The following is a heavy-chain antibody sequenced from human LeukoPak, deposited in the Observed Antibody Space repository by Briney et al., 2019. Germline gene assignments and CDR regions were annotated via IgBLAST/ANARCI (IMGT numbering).Heavy chain of an antibody. J-gene: IGHJ3*02. CDR2: IYYSGST. Sequence: SETLSLTCTVSGGSISSYYWSWIRQPPGKGLEGMGYIYYSGSTNYNPSLKSRVTISVDTSKNQFSLKLSSVTAADTAVYYCARAYYYGSGTPDAFDIWGQGTMVTVSS. V-gene: IGHV4-59*01. D-gene: IGHD3-10*01. CDR1: GGSISSYY. CDR3: ARAYYYGSGTPDAFDI.